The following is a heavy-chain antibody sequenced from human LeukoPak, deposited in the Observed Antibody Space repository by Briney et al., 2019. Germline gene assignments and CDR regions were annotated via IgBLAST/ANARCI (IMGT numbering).Heavy chain of an antibody. CDR3: ARSKRGATTTDYFDY. CDR1: GGSISSYY. V-gene: IGHV4-4*07. CDR2: IYTSGST. J-gene: IGHJ4*02. D-gene: IGHD1-26*01. Sequence: SETLSLTCTVSGGSISSYYWSWIRQPAGKGLEWIGRIYTSGSTNYNPSLKSRVTMSVDTSKNQFSLKLSSVTAADTAVYYCARSKRGATTTDYFDYWGQGTLVTVSS.